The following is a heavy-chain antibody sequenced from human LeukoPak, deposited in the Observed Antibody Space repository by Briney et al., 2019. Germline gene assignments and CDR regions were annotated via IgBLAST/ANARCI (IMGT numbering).Heavy chain of an antibody. CDR2: INHSGST. J-gene: IGHJ4*02. V-gene: IGHV4-34*01. D-gene: IGHD3-22*01. CDR1: GGSFRGYY. CDR3: ARYRRYYYYDSSGSDY. Sequence: SETLSLTCAVYGGSFRGYYWSWIRQPPGKGLEWIGEINHSGSTNYNPSLKSRVTISVDTSKNQFSLKLSSVTAADTAVYYCARYRRYYYYDSSGSDYWGQGTLVTVSS.